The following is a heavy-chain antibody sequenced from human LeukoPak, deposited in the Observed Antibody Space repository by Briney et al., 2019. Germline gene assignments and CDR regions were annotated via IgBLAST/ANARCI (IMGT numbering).Heavy chain of an antibody. CDR2: IYYISNT. V-gene: IGHV4-61*08. J-gene: IGHJ4*02. CDR1: GASVGSAGYY. CDR3: ARTQSQSGSYRYYFGY. Sequence: SETLSLTCTVSGASVGSAGYYWSWIRQPPGGGLEWIGYIYYISNTNYNPSLKSRVTMSVDPSKNQFSLKLNSVTAADTAVYYCARTQSQSGSYRYYFGYWGQGSLVTVSS. D-gene: IGHD1-26*01.